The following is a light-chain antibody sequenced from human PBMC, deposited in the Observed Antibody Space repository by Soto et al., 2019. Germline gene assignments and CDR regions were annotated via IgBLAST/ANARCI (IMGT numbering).Light chain of an antibody. V-gene: IGKV3-11*01. J-gene: IGKJ2*01. CDR1: QSVSSY. Sequence: EIVWTQSPATLSFSPGERATLSCRASQSVSSYLAWYQHKTGQAPRLLIYDASNRATGIPARFSCSGSGTDIALTISSLEPEDFAVYYCQQRSYWPHPFGPGTKLQIK. CDR2: DAS. CDR3: QQRSYWPHP.